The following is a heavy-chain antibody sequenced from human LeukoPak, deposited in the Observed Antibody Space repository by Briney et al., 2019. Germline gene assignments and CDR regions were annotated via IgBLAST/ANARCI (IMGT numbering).Heavy chain of an antibody. J-gene: IGHJ5*02. CDR3: ARDRRDSNWFDP. CDR1: GGSISSSSYY. Sequence: SETLSLTCTVSGGSISSSSYYWGWIRQPPGKGLEWIGSIYYSGSTYYNPSLRSRVTISVDTSKNQFSLKLSSVTAADTAVYYCARDRRDSNWFDPWGQGTLVTVSS. V-gene: IGHV4-39*07. CDR2: IYYSGST. D-gene: IGHD5-24*01.